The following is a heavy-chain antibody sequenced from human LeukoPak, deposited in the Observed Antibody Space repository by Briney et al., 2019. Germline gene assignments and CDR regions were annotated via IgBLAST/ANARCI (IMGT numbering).Heavy chain of an antibody. D-gene: IGHD6-6*01. CDR2: MNPNSGNT. J-gene: IGHJ6*03. CDR3: ARAQASMYSSSGFSSLVRAISYYYYYYMDV. Sequence: ASVKVSFKASGYTFTSYDINWVRQATGQGLEWMGWMNPNSGNTGYAQKFQGRVTMTRNTSISKAYMELSSLRSEDTAVYYCARAQASMYSSSGFSSLVRAISYYYYYYMDVWGKGTTVTVSS. V-gene: IGHV1-8*01. CDR1: GYTFTSYD.